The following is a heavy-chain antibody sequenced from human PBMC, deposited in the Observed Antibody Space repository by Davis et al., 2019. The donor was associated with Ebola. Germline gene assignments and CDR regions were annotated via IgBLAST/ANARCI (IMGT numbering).Heavy chain of an antibody. CDR2: IYSGGST. Sequence: GGSLRLSCAASGFTFSSYAMSWVRQAPGKGLEWVSVIYSGGSTYYADSVKGRFTISRDNSKNTLYLQMNSLRAEDTAVYYCARDRRLRIAAAGTYYYYGMDVWGQGTTVTVSS. CDR1: GFTFSSYA. V-gene: IGHV3-66*02. CDR3: ARDRRLRIAAAGTYYYYGMDV. J-gene: IGHJ6*02. D-gene: IGHD6-13*01.